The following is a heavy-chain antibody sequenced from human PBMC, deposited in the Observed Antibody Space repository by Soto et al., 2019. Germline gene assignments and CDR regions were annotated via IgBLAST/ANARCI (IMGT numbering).Heavy chain of an antibody. CDR3: ARDNDCWSGSYMDV. CDR1: GFTFSSYW. Sequence: GGSLRLSCAASGFTFSSYWMSWVRQAPGKGLEWVANIKQDGSEKYYVDSVKGRFTISRDNAKNSLYLQMNSLRAEDTAVYYCARDNDCWSGSYMDVWGKGTTVTVSS. V-gene: IGHV3-7*01. D-gene: IGHD3-3*01. CDR2: IKQDGSEK. J-gene: IGHJ6*03.